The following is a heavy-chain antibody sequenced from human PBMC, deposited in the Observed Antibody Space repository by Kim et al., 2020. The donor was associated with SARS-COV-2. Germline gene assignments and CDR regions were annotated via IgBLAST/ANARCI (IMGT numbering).Heavy chain of an antibody. Sequence: NLSPSLKRRVTISLDMSKNQVSLKLSSVTAADTAVFYCARRGDSTAWSFDYWGQGTLVTVSS. D-gene: IGHD2-21*02. CDR3: ARRGDSTAWSFDY. J-gene: IGHJ4*02. V-gene: IGHV4-34*01.